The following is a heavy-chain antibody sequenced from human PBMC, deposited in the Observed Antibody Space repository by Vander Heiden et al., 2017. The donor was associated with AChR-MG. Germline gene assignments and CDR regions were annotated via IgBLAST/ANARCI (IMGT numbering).Heavy chain of an antibody. CDR1: GGSFSGYY. CDR3: ARIAVVVSGWFDP. D-gene: IGHD6-19*01. Sequence: QVQLQQWGAGLLKPSATLSLTCAVYGGSFSGYYWSWIRPPPGKGLEWIGEINHSGSTNYNPSLKSRVTISVDTSKNQFSLKLSSVTAADTAVYYCARIAVVVSGWFDPWGQGTLVTVSS. J-gene: IGHJ5*02. CDR2: INHSGST. V-gene: IGHV4-34*01.